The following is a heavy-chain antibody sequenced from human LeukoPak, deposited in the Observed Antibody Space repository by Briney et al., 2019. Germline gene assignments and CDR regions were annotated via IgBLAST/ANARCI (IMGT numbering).Heavy chain of an antibody. CDR1: GGSISSYY. Sequence: SETLSLTCTVSGGSISSYYWSWIRQPPGKGLEWIGYIYYSGSTNYNPSLKSRVTISVDTSKNQFSLKLSSVTAADTAVYYCARLQQPEYAFDIWGQGTMVTVSS. CDR3: ARLQQPEYAFDI. J-gene: IGHJ3*02. V-gene: IGHV4-59*08. CDR2: IYYSGST. D-gene: IGHD6-13*01.